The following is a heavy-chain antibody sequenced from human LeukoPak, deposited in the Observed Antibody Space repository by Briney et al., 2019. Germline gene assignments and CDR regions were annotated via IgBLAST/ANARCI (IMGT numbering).Heavy chain of an antibody. D-gene: IGHD3-10*01. J-gene: IGHJ5*02. CDR2: ISGSGGST. CDR3: ARDASMVRGVMRVSWFDP. Sequence: GGSLRLSCAASGFTFSSYEMNWVRQAPGKGLEWVSAISGSGGSTYYADSVKGRFTISRDNAKNSLYLQMNSLRAEDTAVYYCARDASMVRGVMRVSWFDPWGQGTLVTVSS. CDR1: GFTFSSYE. V-gene: IGHV3-48*03.